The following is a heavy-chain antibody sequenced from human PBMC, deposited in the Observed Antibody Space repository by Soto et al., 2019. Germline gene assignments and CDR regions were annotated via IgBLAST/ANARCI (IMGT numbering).Heavy chain of an antibody. CDR3: GRGYARCDY. D-gene: IGHD2-15*01. CDR2: IKEDGSEK. J-gene: IGHJ4*02. CDR1: GFTFSSYW. Sequence: SLRLSCVASGFTFSSYWMSWVRQAPGKGPEWVANIKEDGSEKYYVDSVKGRFTISRDNVKNSLYLQMNSLRAEDTAVYYCGRGYARCDYWGQGTLVTVSS. V-gene: IGHV3-7*03.